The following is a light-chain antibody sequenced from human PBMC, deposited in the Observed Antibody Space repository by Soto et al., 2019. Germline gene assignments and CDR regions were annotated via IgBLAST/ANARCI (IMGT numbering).Light chain of an antibody. CDR1: ETVSSY. Sequence: VLTQSPVTLSLSPGDRATLSCRTSETVSSYLLWYQQKPGQDPRLLIYDASERATGIPARFSGSGSETDFTLTISSLEPEDFGVYYCLHRMNWPLTFGQGTRLEI. CDR3: LHRMNWPLT. V-gene: IGKV3-11*01. J-gene: IGKJ5*01. CDR2: DAS.